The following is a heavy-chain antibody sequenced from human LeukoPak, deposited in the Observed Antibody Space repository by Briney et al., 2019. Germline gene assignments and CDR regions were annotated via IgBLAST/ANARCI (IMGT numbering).Heavy chain of an antibody. CDR1: GGSITSYY. CDR3: ARQKWEQQGRDYYFNGLDV. Sequence: SETLSLTCTVSGGSITSYYWAWLRQPPGKGLEWIGYLYYSGYSNYNPSLKSRVSMSVDTSKNQFSLKLTSVTAADTAVYYCARQKWEQQGRDYYFNGLDVWGPGTTVIVSS. D-gene: IGHD1/OR15-1a*01. CDR2: LYYSGYS. J-gene: IGHJ6*02. V-gene: IGHV4-59*08.